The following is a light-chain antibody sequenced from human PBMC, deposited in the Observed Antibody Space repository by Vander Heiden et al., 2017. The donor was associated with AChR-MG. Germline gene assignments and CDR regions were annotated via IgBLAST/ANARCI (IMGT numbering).Light chain of an antibody. V-gene: IGKV3-20*01. CDR3: QHYGNSLFFT. CDR1: EIVRASF. Sequence: VLTQSPATLSLSPGEGATLSCRANEIVRASFLAWYQQKPGQAPRLLIDATSTRVPGIPDRFSGGGYGTDFTLTITRLEPEDSGVYFCQHYGNSLFFTFGHGTKVEIK. CDR2: ATS. J-gene: IGKJ1*01.